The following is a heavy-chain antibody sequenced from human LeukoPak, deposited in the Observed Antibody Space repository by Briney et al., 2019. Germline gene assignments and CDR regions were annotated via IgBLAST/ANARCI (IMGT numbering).Heavy chain of an antibody. Sequence: KPGGPLRLSCAASGFTFSNFGSNWVPQAPGKGLEWVSSISSSSSYISYADSVKGRFTISRDNAKNSMDLQMNSLRAEDTAVYYCAIDRYSSGWYTFDYWGQGTLVTVSS. J-gene: IGHJ4*02. D-gene: IGHD6-19*01. V-gene: IGHV3-21*01. CDR1: GFTFSNFG. CDR2: ISSSSSYI. CDR3: AIDRYSSGWYTFDY.